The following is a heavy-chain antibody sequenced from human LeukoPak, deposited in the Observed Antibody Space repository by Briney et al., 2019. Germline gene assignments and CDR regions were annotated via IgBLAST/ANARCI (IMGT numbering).Heavy chain of an antibody. V-gene: IGHV1-69*13. Sequence: SVKVSCKASGGTFSSYAISWVRQAPGRGLEWMGGIIPIFGTANYAQKFQGRVTITADESTSTAYMELSSLRSEDTAVYYCARADDFWSGYRPSYYYYYGMDVWGQGTTVTVSS. D-gene: IGHD3-3*01. J-gene: IGHJ6*02. CDR3: ARADDFWSGYRPSYYYYYGMDV. CDR1: GGTFSSYA. CDR2: IIPIFGTA.